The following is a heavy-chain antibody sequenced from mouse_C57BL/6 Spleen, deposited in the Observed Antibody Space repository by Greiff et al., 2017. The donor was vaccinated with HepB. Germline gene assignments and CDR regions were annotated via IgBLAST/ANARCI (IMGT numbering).Heavy chain of an antibody. CDR1: GFTFSDYG. CDR3: ARSHYSNYYFDY. CDR2: ISSGSSTI. J-gene: IGHJ2*01. V-gene: IGHV5-17*01. Sequence: EVKLVESGGGLVKPGGSLKLSCAASGFTFSDYGMHWVRQAPEKGLEWVAHISSGSSTIYYADTVKGRFTISRDNAKNTLFLQMTSLRSEDTAMYYCARSHYSNYYFDYWGQGTTLTVSS. D-gene: IGHD2-5*01.